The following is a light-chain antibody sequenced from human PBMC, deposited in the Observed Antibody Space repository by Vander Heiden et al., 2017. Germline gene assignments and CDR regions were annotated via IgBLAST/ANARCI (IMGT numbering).Light chain of an antibody. J-gene: IGLJ3*02. CDR1: SSDVGGYNY. CDR2: DVS. V-gene: IGLV2-14*01. CDR3: SSYTSSSTLEV. Sequence: QSALTQPASVSGSPGQSITIACTGTSSDVGGYNYVSWYQQHPAKAPKLMIYDVSNRPSGVSNRFSGSKSGNTASRTISGLQAEDEADYYCSSYTSSSTLEVFGGGTKLTVL.